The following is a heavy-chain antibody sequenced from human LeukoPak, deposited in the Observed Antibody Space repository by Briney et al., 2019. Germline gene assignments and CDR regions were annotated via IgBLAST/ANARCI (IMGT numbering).Heavy chain of an antibody. J-gene: IGHJ4*02. CDR2: INPSGGST. CDR3: ARSPRGALGRFLPFDY. CDR1: GYTFTSYY. Sequence: GASVKVSCKASGYTFTSYYMHWVRQAPGQGLEWMGIINPSGGSTSYAQKFQGRVTMTRDTSTSTVYMELSSLRSEDTAVYYCARSPRGALGRFLPFDYWGQGTLVTVSS. V-gene: IGHV1-46*01. D-gene: IGHD2-21*01.